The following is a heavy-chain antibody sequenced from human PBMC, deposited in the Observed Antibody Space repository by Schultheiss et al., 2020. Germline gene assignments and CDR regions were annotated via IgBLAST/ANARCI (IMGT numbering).Heavy chain of an antibody. CDR1: GFTFSSYS. D-gene: IGHD1-1*01. J-gene: IGHJ6*02. CDR3: AKGERYYGMDV. Sequence: GGSLRLSCAASGFTFSSYSMNWVRQAPGKGLEWLAVISYDGSNKYYADSVKGRFTISRDNSKNTLYLQMNSLRAEDTAVYYCAKGERYYGMDVWGQGTTVTVSS. CDR2: ISYDGSNK. V-gene: IGHV3-30*18.